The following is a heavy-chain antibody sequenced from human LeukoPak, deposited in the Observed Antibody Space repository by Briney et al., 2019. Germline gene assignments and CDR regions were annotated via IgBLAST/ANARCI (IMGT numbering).Heavy chain of an antibody. CDR2: ISGSGGST. CDR3: AKDRAVAGTRRFRSPDYMDV. V-gene: IGHV3-23*01. Sequence: PGGSLRLSCAASGFTFSSYAMSWVRQAPGKGLEWVSAISGSGGSTYYADSVQGRFTISRDNSKNTLYLQMNSLRAEDTAVYYCAKDRAVAGTRRFRSPDYMDVWGKGTTVTVSS. D-gene: IGHD6-19*01. CDR1: GFTFSSYA. J-gene: IGHJ6*03.